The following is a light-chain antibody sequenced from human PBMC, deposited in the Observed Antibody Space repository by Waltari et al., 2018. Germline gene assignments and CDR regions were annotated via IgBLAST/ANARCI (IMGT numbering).Light chain of an antibody. J-gene: IGKJ5*01. CDR1: QRVSCY. Sequence: EIVLTQSPATLSLSPGESATLSCRASQRVSCYLAWTQHQPGQAPRPLIYDASNRATGIPARFSGSGSGTHFTLTISSLEPEDFAVYYCQHRSNWPPITFGQGTRLDIK. CDR2: DAS. V-gene: IGKV3-11*01. CDR3: QHRSNWPPIT.